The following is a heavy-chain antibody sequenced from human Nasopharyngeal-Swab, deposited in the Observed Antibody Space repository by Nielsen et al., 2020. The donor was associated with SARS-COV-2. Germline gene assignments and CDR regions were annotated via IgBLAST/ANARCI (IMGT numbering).Heavy chain of an antibody. Sequence: GGSLRLSCAASGFTFSSYAMSWVRQAPGKGLEWVSLISGSGDTTYYADSVKDRFTISRDNSKNTLYLQTKSLRVEDTAVYYCAKAPSLRGLDVWGQGTMVTVSS. CDR2: ISGSGDTT. CDR3: AKAPSLRGLDV. CDR1: GFTFSSYA. V-gene: IGHV3-23*01. J-gene: IGHJ6*02.